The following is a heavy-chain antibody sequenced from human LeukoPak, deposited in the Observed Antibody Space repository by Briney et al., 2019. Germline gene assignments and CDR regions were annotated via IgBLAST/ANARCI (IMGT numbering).Heavy chain of an antibody. D-gene: IGHD2-2*01. CDR1: GGSISSYY. CDR3: ARSAPRYCSSTSCYGGLLEFDP. CDR2: IYYSGST. V-gene: IGHV4-59*08. Sequence: SETLSLTCTVSGGSISSYYWSWIRQPPGKGLEWIGDIYYSGSTNYNPSLKSRVTISVDTSKNQFSLKLSSVTAADTAVYYCARSAPRYCSSTSCYGGLLEFDPWGQGTLVTVSS. J-gene: IGHJ5*02.